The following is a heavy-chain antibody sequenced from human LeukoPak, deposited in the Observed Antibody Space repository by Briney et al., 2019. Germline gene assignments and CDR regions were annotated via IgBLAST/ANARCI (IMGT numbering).Heavy chain of an antibody. Sequence: SSETLSLTCTVSGGSISSSSYYWGWIRQPPGKGLGWIGSIYYSGSTYYNPSLKGRVTISVDTSKNQFSLKLSSVTAADTAVYYCARHIDSYHLYFDYWGQGTLVTVSS. CDR1: GGSISSSSYY. D-gene: IGHD3-16*02. CDR2: IYYSGST. CDR3: ARHIDSYHLYFDY. J-gene: IGHJ4*02. V-gene: IGHV4-39*01.